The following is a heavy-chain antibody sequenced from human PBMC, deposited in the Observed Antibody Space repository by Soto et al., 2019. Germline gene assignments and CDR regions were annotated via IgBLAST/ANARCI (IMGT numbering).Heavy chain of an antibody. CDR1: GGSISSGGYY. D-gene: IGHD2-21*02. J-gene: IGHJ5*02. CDR2: IYYSGST. V-gene: IGHV4-31*03. Sequence: QVQLQESGPGLVKPSQTLSLTCTVSGGSISSGGYYWSWIRQHPGKGLEWIGYIYYSGSTYYNPSLKSRVTISVDTSKNQFSLKLSSVTAADTAVYYCARGKYCGGDCYSDWSDPWGQGTLVTVSS. CDR3: ARGKYCGGDCYSDWSDP.